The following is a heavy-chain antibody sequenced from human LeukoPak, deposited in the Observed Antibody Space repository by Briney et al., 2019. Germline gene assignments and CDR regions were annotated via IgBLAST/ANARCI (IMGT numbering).Heavy chain of an antibody. CDR3: ARNMVGETTFDY. CDR1: GGSISSSSYY. V-gene: IGHV4-61*05. Sequence: SETLSLTCTVSGGSISSSSYYWGWIRQPPGKGLEWIGDFCYSGTTNYNPSLRSRVTISVDTSRNQFSLKLSSVTAADTAVYYCARNMVGETTFDYWGQGTLVTVSS. D-gene: IGHD2/OR15-2a*01. CDR2: FCYSGTT. J-gene: IGHJ4*02.